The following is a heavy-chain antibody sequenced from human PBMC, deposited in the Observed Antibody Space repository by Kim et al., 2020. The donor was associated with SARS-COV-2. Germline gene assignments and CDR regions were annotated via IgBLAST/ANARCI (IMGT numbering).Heavy chain of an antibody. CDR1: GGSFSGYY. V-gene: IGHV4-34*01. D-gene: IGHD3-10*01. CDR2: INHSGST. J-gene: IGHJ4*02. CDR3: ARKRRQSNYYGSGPRPYYFDY. Sequence: SETLSLTCAVYGGSFSGYYWSWIRQPPGKGLEWIGEINHSGSTNYNPSLKSRVTISVDTSKNQFSLKLSSVTAADTAVYYCARKRRQSNYYGSGPRPYYFDYWGQGTLVTVSS.